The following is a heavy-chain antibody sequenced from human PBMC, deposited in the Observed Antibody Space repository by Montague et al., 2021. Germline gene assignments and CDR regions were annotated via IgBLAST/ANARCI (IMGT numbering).Heavy chain of an antibody. Sequence: SETLSLTCVVYGGSFSGYRWSWIRQPPGRGLEWIGEIYQSGSAHYNPSLESRVTLSEDTSNYQFSLKLNSVAAADTALYYCAGHKTGGRGFDVWGKGTPVTVSS. D-gene: IGHD1-26*01. CDR1: GGSFSGYR. CDR2: IYQSGSA. V-gene: IGHV4-34*01. J-gene: IGHJ6*04. CDR3: AGHKTGGRGFDV.